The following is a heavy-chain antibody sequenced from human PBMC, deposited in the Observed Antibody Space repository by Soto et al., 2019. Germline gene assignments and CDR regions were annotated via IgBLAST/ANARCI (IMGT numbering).Heavy chain of an antibody. Sequence: ASVKVSCKASGYTLTGYYMHWVRQAPGQGLEWMGWINPNSGGTNYAQKFQGRVTMTRDTSISTAYMELSRLRSDDTAVYYCARELGVAVMVYGMDVWGQLTTVTVSS. CDR2: INPNSGGT. V-gene: IGHV1-2*02. J-gene: IGHJ6*02. D-gene: IGHD6-19*01. CDR3: ARELGVAVMVYGMDV. CDR1: GYTLTGYY.